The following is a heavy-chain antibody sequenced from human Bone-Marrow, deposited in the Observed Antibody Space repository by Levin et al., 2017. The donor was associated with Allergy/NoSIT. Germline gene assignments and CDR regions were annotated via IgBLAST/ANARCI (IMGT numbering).Heavy chain of an antibody. D-gene: IGHD2-21*01. CDR3: AKMGDNRSSSGYYFDY. CDR1: GFTFSQYS. CDR2: ISDSSNYI. V-gene: IGHV3-21*01. Sequence: ASVKVSCAASGFTFSQYSMIWVRQAPGKGLEWVASISDSSNYIHYADSLKGRLTISRDNAKSSVFLQVNSLRAEDTAVYYCAKMGDNRSSSGYYFDYWGQGTLVTVSS. J-gene: IGHJ4*02.